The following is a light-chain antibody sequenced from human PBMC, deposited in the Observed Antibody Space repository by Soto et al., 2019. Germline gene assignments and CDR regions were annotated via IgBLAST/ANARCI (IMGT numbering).Light chain of an antibody. Sequence: QSALTQPPSASGSPGQSVTISCTGTSSDVGGYNYVSWYQHHPGKAPKLIISEVNKRPSGVPDRFSGSKSGNTASLTVSGIQLEDEADYYCSSDGGINKSKFVFGTGTKLTVL. CDR3: SSDGGINKSKFV. V-gene: IGLV2-8*01. CDR2: EVN. CDR1: SSDVGGYNY. J-gene: IGLJ1*01.